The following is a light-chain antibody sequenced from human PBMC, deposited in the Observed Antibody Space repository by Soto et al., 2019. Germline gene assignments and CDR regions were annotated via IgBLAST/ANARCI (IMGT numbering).Light chain of an antibody. CDR2: AAS. Sequence: DIQMTQSPSFLSASAGDRVTIFCRASQSISTFLHWYQQKPGKAPKLLIYAASKLESVGPSRFGGSGSGTNFTLTISSLQPEDFATYYCQQSYRNPRTFGLGTRVEIK. CDR3: QQSYRNPRT. CDR1: QSISTF. J-gene: IGKJ1*01. V-gene: IGKV1-39*01.